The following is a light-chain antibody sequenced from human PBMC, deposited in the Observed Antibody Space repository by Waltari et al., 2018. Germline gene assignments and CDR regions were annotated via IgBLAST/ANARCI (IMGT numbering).Light chain of an antibody. CDR1: QGISNY. CDR3: QKYNSALQN. CDR2: AAS. Sequence: DIQMTQSPSSLSASVGDRVTITCRASQGISNYLAWYQQKPGKVPKLLIYAASTLQSGVPSRFSGSGSGTDFTLTIISLQPEDVATYYCQKYNSALQNFGQGTRLEIK. J-gene: IGKJ5*01. V-gene: IGKV1-27*01.